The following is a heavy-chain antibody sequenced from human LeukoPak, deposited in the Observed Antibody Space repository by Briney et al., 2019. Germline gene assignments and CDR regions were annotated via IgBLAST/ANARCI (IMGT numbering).Heavy chain of an antibody. D-gene: IGHD5-24*01. V-gene: IGHV4-34*01. Sequence: SETLSLTCAVHGGSCDDYYCSWIRRPPGKGLKWIGEIHPHGIFYYNSSLTSRVTISIDTSKSQFSLRLTSVTAADTALYYCARGRDRSKAGDLWGQGSLVIVSS. CDR2: IHPHGIF. CDR1: GGSCDDYY. J-gene: IGHJ5*02. CDR3: ARGRDRSKAGDL.